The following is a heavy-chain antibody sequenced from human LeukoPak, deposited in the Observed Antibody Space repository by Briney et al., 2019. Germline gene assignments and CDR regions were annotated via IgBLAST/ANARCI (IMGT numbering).Heavy chain of an antibody. CDR3: ARGRDDYGDYAPDY. CDR1: GFTFSHYY. CDR2: VSSSSNYT. V-gene: IGHV3-11*06. D-gene: IGHD4-17*01. J-gene: IGHJ4*02. Sequence: GGSLRLSCAASGFTFSHYYMSWIRQAPGKGLEWVSYVSSSSNYTNYADSVKGRFTISRDNAKNSLYLQMNSLRAEDTAVYYCARGRDDYGDYAPDYWGQGTLVIVSS.